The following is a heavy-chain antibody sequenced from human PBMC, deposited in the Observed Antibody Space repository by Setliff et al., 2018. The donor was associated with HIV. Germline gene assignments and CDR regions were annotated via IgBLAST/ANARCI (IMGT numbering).Heavy chain of an antibody. J-gene: IGHJ3*01. CDR2: INSNNGGT. Sequence: GASVKVSCKTSGYTFTAYYIHWVRQAPGQGLEWMGWINSNNGGTKYAQNFQGRVTMTRDTSITTAYMELSSLISDDTAVYYCARVQMAYAAFDVWGQGTMVTVSS. V-gene: IGHV1-2*02. CDR3: ARVQMAYAAFDV. D-gene: IGHD4-17*01. CDR1: GYTFTAYY.